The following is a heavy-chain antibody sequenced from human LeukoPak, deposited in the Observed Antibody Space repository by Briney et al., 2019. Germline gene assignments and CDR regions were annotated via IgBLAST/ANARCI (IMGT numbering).Heavy chain of an antibody. D-gene: IGHD6-19*01. J-gene: IGHJ4*02. CDR3: ARDHSSGWYGGSDY. V-gene: IGHV3-53*01. Sequence: SGGSLRLSCAASGFTVSSNYMSWVRQAPGKGLEWVSVIYSGGSTYYADSVKGRFTISRDNSKNTLYLQMNSLRAEDTAVYYCARDHSSGWYGGSDYWGQGTLVTVSS. CDR2: IYSGGST. CDR1: GFTVSSNY.